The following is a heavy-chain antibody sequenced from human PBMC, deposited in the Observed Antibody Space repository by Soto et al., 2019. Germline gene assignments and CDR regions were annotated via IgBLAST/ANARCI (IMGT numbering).Heavy chain of an antibody. D-gene: IGHD2-21*02. CDR2: IHYSGST. V-gene: IGHV4-61*01. CDR3: AGDLSGDCYFDY. Sequence: QVQLQESGPGLVKPSETLSLTCTVSGGSVSSGSYYWSWIRQPPGKGLEWIGYIHYSGSTNYNPSLTSRVTISVDTSKNQFSLKLSSVTAADTAVYYCAGDLSGDCYFDYWGQGTLVAVSS. CDR1: GGSVSSGSYY. J-gene: IGHJ4*02.